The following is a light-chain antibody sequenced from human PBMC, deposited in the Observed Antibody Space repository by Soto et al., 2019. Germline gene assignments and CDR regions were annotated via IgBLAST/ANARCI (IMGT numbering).Light chain of an antibody. V-gene: IGKV1-39*01. Sequence: DIQMTQSPSSLSASVGDRVTITCRASQSISGYLNWYQQRPGKAPNLLIYVASSSQSGVPSRFSGSGSGTDFTLTISSLQPEDFATYYCQQSYTTPRTFGQGTKVEIK. CDR2: VAS. CDR1: QSISGY. J-gene: IGKJ1*01. CDR3: QQSYTTPRT.